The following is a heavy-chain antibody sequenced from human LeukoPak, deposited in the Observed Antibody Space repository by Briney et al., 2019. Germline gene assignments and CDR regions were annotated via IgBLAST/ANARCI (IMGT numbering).Heavy chain of an antibody. V-gene: IGHV1-8*02. Sequence: ASVKVSCKASGYTFTDNDITWVRQAAGQGPEWMGWMNPNSGNTGYAQKFQGRVTMTRNTSVSTAYMELSSMRSEDTAVYYCAKPDRGYSYCTGYYYYYYMDVWGKGTTVTVSS. CDR1: GYTFTDND. CDR3: AKPDRGYSYCTGYYYYYYMDV. D-gene: IGHD5-18*01. J-gene: IGHJ6*03. CDR2: MNPNSGNT.